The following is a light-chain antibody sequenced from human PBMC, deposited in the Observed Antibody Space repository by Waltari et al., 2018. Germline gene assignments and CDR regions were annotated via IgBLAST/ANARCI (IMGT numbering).Light chain of an antibody. J-gene: IGKJ2*01. Sequence: EIVLTQSPGNLSLSPGERATLSCRASQSVSSSYLAWYQQKPGQAPRLLIYGVSSRATGIPDRFSGSGSGTDFTLTISRLEPEDFAVYYCQQYGSSRTFGQGTKLEIK. CDR3: QQYGSSRT. CDR2: GVS. CDR1: QSVSSSY. V-gene: IGKV3-20*01.